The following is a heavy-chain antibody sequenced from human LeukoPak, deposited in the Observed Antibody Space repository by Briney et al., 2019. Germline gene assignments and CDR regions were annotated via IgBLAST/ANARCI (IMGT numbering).Heavy chain of an antibody. J-gene: IGHJ4*02. CDR3: AKFCGGDCPFDY. CDR2: ISAGGDTT. CDR1: GFTFRSYA. V-gene: IGHV3-23*01. Sequence: PGGSLRLSCAASGFTFRSYAMNWVRQAPGKGLEWVSAISAGGDTTLYADSVKGRFTISRDNSWNTVYLQMNSLRAEDTAVYYCAKFCGGDCPFDYWGQGTLVTVSS. D-gene: IGHD2-21*02.